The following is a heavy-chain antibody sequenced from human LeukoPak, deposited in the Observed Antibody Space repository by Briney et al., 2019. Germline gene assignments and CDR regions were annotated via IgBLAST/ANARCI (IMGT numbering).Heavy chain of an antibody. V-gene: IGHV7-4-1*02. CDR3: ARDGANTFGGVIVTQNFDY. J-gene: IGHJ4*02. Sequence: ASVKVSCKASGYTFTSYAMNWVRQAPGQGLEWMGWINTNTGNPMYAQGFTGRFVFSLDTSVNTAYLQISSLKAEDTAVYYCARDGANTFGGVIVTQNFDYWGQGTLVTVSS. CDR2: INTNTGNP. CDR1: GYTFTSYA. D-gene: IGHD3-16*02.